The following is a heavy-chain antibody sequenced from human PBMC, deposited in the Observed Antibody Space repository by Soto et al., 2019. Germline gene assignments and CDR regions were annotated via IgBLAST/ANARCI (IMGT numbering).Heavy chain of an antibody. J-gene: IGHJ4*02. CDR1: GFTFSSYA. Sequence: GGSLRLSCAASGFTFSSYAMSWVRQAPGKGLKWVSAISGSGGSTYYADSVKGRFTISRDNSKNTLYLQMNSLRAEDTAVYYCAKDLVTHCSSTSCNADYWGQGTLVTVSS. D-gene: IGHD2-2*01. V-gene: IGHV3-23*01. CDR2: ISGSGGST. CDR3: AKDLVTHCSSTSCNADY.